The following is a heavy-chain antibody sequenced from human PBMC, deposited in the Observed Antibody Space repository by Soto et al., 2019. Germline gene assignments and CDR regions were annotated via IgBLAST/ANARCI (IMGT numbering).Heavy chain of an antibody. V-gene: IGHV4-30-4*01. Sequence: QVQLQESGPGLVKPSQTLSLTCTVSGGSISSGHNYWSWFRQPPGKGLEWIGYIYNRGSNYYNPSLKSRVSISADTSKNQFSLRLSSVTAADTAVYYCASSPGTYCGGDCYQFYFDYWGQGTLVTVSS. D-gene: IGHD2-21*02. CDR1: GGSISSGHNY. J-gene: IGHJ4*02. CDR2: IYNRGSN. CDR3: ASSPGTYCGGDCYQFYFDY.